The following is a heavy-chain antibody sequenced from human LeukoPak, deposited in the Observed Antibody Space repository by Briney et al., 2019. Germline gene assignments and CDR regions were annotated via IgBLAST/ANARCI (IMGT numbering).Heavy chain of an antibody. CDR3: ARATVVPAAIRSARRNWFDP. CDR1: GDSISSSTYY. D-gene: IGHD2-2*01. Sequence: KPSQTLSLTCTVSGDSISSSTYYWVWIRQPPGKGLEWIGSIYYSGSTNYNPSLKSRVTISVDTSKNQFSLKLSSVTAADTAVYYCARATVVPAAIRSARRNWFDPWGQGTLVTVSS. V-gene: IGHV4-39*07. CDR2: IYYSGST. J-gene: IGHJ5*02.